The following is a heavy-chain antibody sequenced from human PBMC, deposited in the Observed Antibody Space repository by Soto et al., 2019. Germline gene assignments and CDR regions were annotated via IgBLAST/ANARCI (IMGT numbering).Heavy chain of an antibody. CDR1: GYRFTDYY. D-gene: IGHD1-7*01. CDR3: ARRWGTARNYEPHQIFYFDY. Sequence: GASVKVSCKTSGYRFTDYYLHWVRQAPRQGLEWMGWINPNTGGTNYAQRFQVRVTMTWDTSISTAYMELRGLRSDDTAVYYCARRWGTARNYEPHQIFYFDYWGQGTLVTVSS. J-gene: IGHJ4*02. CDR2: INPNTGGT. V-gene: IGHV1-2*02.